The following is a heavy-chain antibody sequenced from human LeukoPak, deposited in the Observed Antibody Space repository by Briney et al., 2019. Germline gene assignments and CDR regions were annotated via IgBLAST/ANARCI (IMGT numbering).Heavy chain of an antibody. J-gene: IGHJ1*01. CDR2: IKRETDGGTI. CDR3: TTDRYYDNSELQFQH. Sequence: GGSLRLSCAASGFTFRSYWMSWVRQAPGKGLEWLGRIKRETDGGTIDYAAPVKGRFTISRDDSRNTLYLQMDSLKIEDTAVYYCTTDRYYDNSELQFQHWGQGTLVTVSS. D-gene: IGHD3-22*01. CDR1: GFTFRSYW. V-gene: IGHV3-15*01.